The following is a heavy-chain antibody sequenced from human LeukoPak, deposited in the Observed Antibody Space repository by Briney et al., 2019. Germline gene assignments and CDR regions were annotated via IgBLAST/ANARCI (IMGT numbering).Heavy chain of an antibody. J-gene: IGHJ2*01. CDR1: GYTFTSHY. CDR3: ARDVYTSGWRYFDL. Sequence: ASVKVSCKASGYTFTSHYMHWVRQAPGQGPEWMAWINPNSGDTNYAQKFQGRVTLTRDASIGTAYMEMNRLTYDDTAIYYCARDVYTSGWRYFDLWGHGTLVTVSS. D-gene: IGHD6-19*01. CDR2: INPNSGDT. V-gene: IGHV1-2*02.